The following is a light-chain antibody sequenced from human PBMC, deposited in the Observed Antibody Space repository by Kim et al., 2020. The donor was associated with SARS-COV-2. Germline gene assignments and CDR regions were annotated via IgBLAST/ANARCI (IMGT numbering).Light chain of an antibody. CDR1: SGHSSYA. J-gene: IGLJ3*02. CDR3: QTWGTGIWV. V-gene: IGLV4-69*01. CDR2: LNSDGSH. Sequence: ASVKLTCTLSSGHSSYAIALHQQQPEKGPRYLMKLNSDGSHSKGDGIPDRFSGSSSGADRYLTISSLQSEDEADYYCQTWGTGIWVFGGGTKLTVL.